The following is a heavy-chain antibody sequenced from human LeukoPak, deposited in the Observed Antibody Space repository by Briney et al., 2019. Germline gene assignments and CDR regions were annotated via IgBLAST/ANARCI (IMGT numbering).Heavy chain of an antibody. Sequence: PSETLSLTCSVYGGSFSVYYWRWIRHPPGKGLEWIGEINYCGSHKYHPSLKSRVTISLNTSKNQFSLKLSSVTAADTARYYCARRAADYGDYLDYWGQGTLVTVSS. J-gene: IGHJ4*02. CDR3: ARRAADYGDYLDY. V-gene: IGHV4-34*01. CDR1: GGSFSVYY. CDR2: INYCGSH. D-gene: IGHD4-17*01.